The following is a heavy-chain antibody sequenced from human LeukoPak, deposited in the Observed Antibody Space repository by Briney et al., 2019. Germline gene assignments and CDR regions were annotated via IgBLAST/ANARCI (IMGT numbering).Heavy chain of an antibody. CDR2: ISYDGSNK. D-gene: IGHD6-25*01. Sequence: GGSLSFSCAASGFTFSSYGMHWVRQAPGKGLEWVAVISYDGSNKYYADSVKGRFTISRDNSKNTLYLQMNSLRAEDTAVYYCAKLVGSTSNFDYWGQGTLVTVSS. CDR1: GFTFSSYG. CDR3: AKLVGSTSNFDY. J-gene: IGHJ4*02. V-gene: IGHV3-30*18.